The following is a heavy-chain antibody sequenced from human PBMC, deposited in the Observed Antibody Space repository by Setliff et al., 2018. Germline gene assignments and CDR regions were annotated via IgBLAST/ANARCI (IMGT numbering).Heavy chain of an antibody. D-gene: IGHD1-7*01. Sequence: SETLSLTCTVSGGSISSYYWSWIRQPPGKGLEWTGYIYYSGSTTYNTPLKSRGTISVDTAKNQFSLKLSSVTATDSAVYYCARFITGTIGFDTWGQGTLVTVSS. CDR3: ARFITGTIGFDT. CDR2: IYYSGST. V-gene: IGHV4-59*01. J-gene: IGHJ5*02. CDR1: GGSISSYY.